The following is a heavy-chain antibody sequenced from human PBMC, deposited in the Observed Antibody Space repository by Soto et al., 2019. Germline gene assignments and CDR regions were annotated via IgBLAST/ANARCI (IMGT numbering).Heavy chain of an antibody. V-gene: IGHV2-70*11. D-gene: IGHD6-19*01. Sequence: SGPTLVNPTQTLTLTCTFSGFSLSTSGMCVSWIRQPPGKALEWLARIDWDDDKYYSTSLKTRLTISKDTSKNQVVLTMTTMDPVVTPMFSCARISRGAGKGPFDYWGKGPLVTVPS. J-gene: IGHJ4*02. CDR3: ARISRGAGKGPFDY. CDR2: IDWDDDK. CDR1: GFSLSTSGMC.